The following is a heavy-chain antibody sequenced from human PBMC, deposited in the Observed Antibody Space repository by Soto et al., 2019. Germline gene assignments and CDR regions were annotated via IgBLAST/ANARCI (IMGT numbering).Heavy chain of an antibody. D-gene: IGHD2-8*02. CDR3: ARVGRTETCFAP. V-gene: IGHV4-61*01. J-gene: IGHJ5*02. CDR2: IYYTGTT. Sequence: AETLSLTCTVSGASVSAGSCYLSWIRQPPGKALEWIGYIYYTGTTRYNPSLQRRGFMSIDTSKNQLSLNLRSVPAADPAVYSCARVGRTETCFAPWGQGTLVTVSS. CDR1: GASVSAGSCY.